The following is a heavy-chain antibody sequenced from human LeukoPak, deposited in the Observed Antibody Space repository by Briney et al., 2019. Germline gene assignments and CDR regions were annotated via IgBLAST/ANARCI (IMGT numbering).Heavy chain of an antibody. CDR1: GYTFTDYA. Sequence: GVSVKVSCKASGYTFTDYALHWVRQAPGQSLEWMGWITTGRGETRYSQEFQRRITFTRDTSASTVYMDLSDLRPEDTAVYYCARGGKQWRGGNYFDSWGQGTLVAVSS. CDR3: ARGGKQWRGGNYFDS. V-gene: IGHV1-3*03. D-gene: IGHD6-19*01. J-gene: IGHJ4*02. CDR2: ITTGRGET.